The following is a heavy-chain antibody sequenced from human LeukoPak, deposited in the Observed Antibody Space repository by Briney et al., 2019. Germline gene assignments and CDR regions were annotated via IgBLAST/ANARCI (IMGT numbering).Heavy chain of an antibody. CDR2: INPNSGGT. CDR3: VRGFSGDL. D-gene: IGHD3-10*01. CDR1: GYTFTGYY. Sequence: ASVKVSCKASGYTFTGYYMHWVRQAPGQGLEWMGWINPNSGGTNYAQGFQDRVTVTWDTSISTAYMELSRLRCDDTAIYYCVRGFSGDLWGQGTLVIVSS. V-gene: IGHV1-2*02. J-gene: IGHJ5*02.